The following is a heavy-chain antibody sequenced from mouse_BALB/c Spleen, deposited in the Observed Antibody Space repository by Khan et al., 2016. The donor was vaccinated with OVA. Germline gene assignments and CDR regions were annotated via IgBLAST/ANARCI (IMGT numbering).Heavy chain of an antibody. CDR2: ISTYYGDA. CDR3: GRGSVKSRFAY. CDR1: GYTFTDYA. Sequence: QVRLQQSGAELVRPGVSVKISCKGSGYTFTDYAMHWVKQSHAKSLEWIGVISTYYGDADYNQKFKGKATMTVDKSSSTAYMELARLTSEDSAIYYGGRGSVKSRFAYWGQGTLVTVSA. V-gene: IGHV1S137*01. J-gene: IGHJ3*01.